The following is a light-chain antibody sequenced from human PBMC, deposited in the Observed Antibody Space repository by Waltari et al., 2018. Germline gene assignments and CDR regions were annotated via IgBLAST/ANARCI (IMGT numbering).Light chain of an antibody. V-gene: IGLV2-23*02. Sequence: QSALTQPASVSGSPGQSITISCTGTSSDVGSYNLVSWHQQHPGKAPKLMIYEVSKRPSGVSNRFSGSKSGNTASLTISGLQADDEAYYYCCSYAGSSTPVVFGGGTKLTVL. CDR3: CSYAGSSTPVV. J-gene: IGLJ2*01. CDR2: EVS. CDR1: SSDVGSYNL.